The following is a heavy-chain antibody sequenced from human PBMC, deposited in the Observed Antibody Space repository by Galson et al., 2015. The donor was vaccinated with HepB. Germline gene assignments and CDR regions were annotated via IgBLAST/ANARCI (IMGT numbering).Heavy chain of an antibody. D-gene: IGHD6-13*01. CDR2: IKQDGSEK. CDR1: GFTFSSYA. CDR3: ARVSSSWGGSRYYYYGMDV. V-gene: IGHV3-7*03. J-gene: IGHJ6*02. Sequence: SLRLSCAASGFTFSSYAMSWVRQAPGKGLEWVANIKQDGSEKYYVDSVKGRFTISRDNAKNSLYLQMNSLRAEDTAVYYCARVSSSWGGSRYYYYGMDVWGQGTTVTVSS.